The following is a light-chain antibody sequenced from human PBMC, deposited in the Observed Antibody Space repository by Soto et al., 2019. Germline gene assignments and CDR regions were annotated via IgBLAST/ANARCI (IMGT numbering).Light chain of an antibody. CDR2: DAS. CDR3: QQYNTYSRT. J-gene: IGKJ1*01. V-gene: IGKV1-5*01. CDR1: QSISSW. Sequence: DIQMTQSPSTLSACVGDRVTITCRASQSISSWLAWYQQKPGKAPKVLIYDASSLESGVPSRFSGSGSGTEFTLTISSLQPDDFATYYCQQYNTYSRTFGQGTKVDIK.